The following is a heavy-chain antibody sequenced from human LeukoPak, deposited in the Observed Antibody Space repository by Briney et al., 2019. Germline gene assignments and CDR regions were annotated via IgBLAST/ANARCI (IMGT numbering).Heavy chain of an antibody. D-gene: IGHD6-19*01. Sequence: ASVKVSCKASGSTFTSYGISWVRQAPGQGLEWMGWISTYNGNTNYAQKLQGRVTMTTDTSTSTAYMELRSLRSDDTAVYYCAREKYSSGWYYFDYWGQGTLVTVSA. J-gene: IGHJ4*02. CDR1: GSTFTSYG. V-gene: IGHV1-18*01. CDR3: AREKYSSGWYYFDY. CDR2: ISTYNGNT.